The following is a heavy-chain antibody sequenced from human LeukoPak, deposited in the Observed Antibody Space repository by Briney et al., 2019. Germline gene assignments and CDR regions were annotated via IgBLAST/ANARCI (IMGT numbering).Heavy chain of an antibody. CDR3: ASLGQWLETFDY. D-gene: IGHD6-19*01. CDR2: ISSSGSTI. Sequence: GGSLRLSCAASGFTFSSYEMNWVRQAPGKGLEWVSYISSSGSTIYYADSVKGRFTISRDNARNSLYLQMNSLRAEDTAVYHRASLGQWLETFDYWGQGTLVTVSS. CDR1: GFTFSSYE. V-gene: IGHV3-48*03. J-gene: IGHJ4*02.